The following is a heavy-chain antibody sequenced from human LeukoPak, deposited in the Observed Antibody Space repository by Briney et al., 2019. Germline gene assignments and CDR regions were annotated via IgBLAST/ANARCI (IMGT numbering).Heavy chain of an antibody. Sequence: GASVKVSCKASGYTFTSYDINWVRQATGQGLEWMGGIIPIFGTANYAQKLQGRVTMTTDTSTSTAYMELRSLRSDDTAVYYCARDRTPYSGSSLDYWGQGTLVTVSS. CDR1: GYTFTSYD. V-gene: IGHV1-18*01. D-gene: IGHD1-26*01. J-gene: IGHJ4*02. CDR3: ARDRTPYSGSSLDY. CDR2: IIPIFGTA.